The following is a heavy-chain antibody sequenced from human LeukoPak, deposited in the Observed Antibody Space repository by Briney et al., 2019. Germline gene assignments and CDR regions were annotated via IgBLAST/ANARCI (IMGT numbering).Heavy chain of an antibody. J-gene: IGHJ4*02. V-gene: IGHV3-23*01. CDR2: ISASGGIT. CDR3: AKEPYYDFWSGYYGNDY. CDR1: GFTFSNYA. Sequence: GGSLRLSCAASGFTFSNYAMNWVRQAPGKGLEWVSTISASGGITYYADSVKGRFTISRDNSKNTLYLQMNSLRAEDTAVYYCAKEPYYDFWSGYYGNDYWGQGTLVTVSS. D-gene: IGHD3-3*01.